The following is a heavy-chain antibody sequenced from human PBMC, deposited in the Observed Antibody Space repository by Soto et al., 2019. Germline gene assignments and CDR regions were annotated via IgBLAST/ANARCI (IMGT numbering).Heavy chain of an antibody. CDR3: ARGVYDFWSGDPKGLDY. CDR1: GFTFSGSA. V-gene: IGHV3-73*02. CDR2: SRSKANSYAT. D-gene: IGHD3-3*01. Sequence: EVQLVESGGGLVQPGGSLKLSCAASGFTFSGSAMHWVRQASGKGLEWVGRSRSKANSYATAYAVSLKGRFTISRDDSRNTAYLQMNSLKTEGTAVYYCARGVYDFWSGDPKGLDYWGQGTVVTVSS. J-gene: IGHJ4*02.